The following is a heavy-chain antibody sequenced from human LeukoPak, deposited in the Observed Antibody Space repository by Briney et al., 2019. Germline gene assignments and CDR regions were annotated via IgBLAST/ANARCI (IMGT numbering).Heavy chain of an antibody. D-gene: IGHD6-19*01. CDR1: GFTFSSYS. CDR3: ARIGAVAG. Sequence: QPGGSLRLSCAASGFTFSSYSMNWVRQAPGKGLEWVSYISSSSTIYYADSVKGRFTISRDNAKNSLYLQMNSLRAEDTAVYYCARIGAVAGWGQGTLVTVSS. CDR2: ISSSSTI. V-gene: IGHV3-48*04. J-gene: IGHJ4*02.